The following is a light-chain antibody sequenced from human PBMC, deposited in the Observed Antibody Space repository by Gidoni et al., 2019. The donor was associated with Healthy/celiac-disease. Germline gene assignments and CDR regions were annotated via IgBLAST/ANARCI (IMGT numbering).Light chain of an antibody. J-gene: IGKJ2*01. V-gene: IGKV3-15*01. CDR3: QQYNNWPPYT. CDR2: GAA. Sequence: IVMTQSPATLSVSPGERATLSCRASQSVNSNLAWYQQKPGQAPRLLIYGAATRATGSPARCSGSGSGTEVTITISSLQSEDFAVEYCQQYNNWPPYTFGQGTKLEIK. CDR1: QSVNSN.